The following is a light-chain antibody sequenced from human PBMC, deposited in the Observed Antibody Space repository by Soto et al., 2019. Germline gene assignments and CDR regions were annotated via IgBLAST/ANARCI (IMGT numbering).Light chain of an antibody. J-gene: IGLJ2*01. CDR2: GNH. Sequence: QSVLTQPPSVSGAPGQGVTISCTGGSSNIGAGYDVHWYQHLPGTSPKLLIYGNHNRPSGVPDRFSGSKSGTSASLAITALQTEDEADYYCSSYTNSHTLGAFGGGTKLTVL. CDR3: SSYTNSHTLGA. V-gene: IGLV1-40*01. CDR1: SSNIGAGYD.